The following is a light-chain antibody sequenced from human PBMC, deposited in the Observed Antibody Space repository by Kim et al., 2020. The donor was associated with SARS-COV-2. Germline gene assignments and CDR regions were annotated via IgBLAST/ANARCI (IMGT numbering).Light chain of an antibody. Sequence: SVYTGQTASITCSGDELGDKYACWYEQKPGQSPVMVIYQASKRPSGIPERFSGYNSGDTAILTISETQAMDEADYYCQAWDRSTAPFGGGTQLTVL. V-gene: IGLV3-1*01. CDR3: QAWDRSTAP. CDR1: ELGDKY. CDR2: QAS. J-gene: IGLJ2*01.